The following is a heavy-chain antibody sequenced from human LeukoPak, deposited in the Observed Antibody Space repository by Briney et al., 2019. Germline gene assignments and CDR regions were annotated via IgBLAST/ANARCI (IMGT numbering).Heavy chain of an antibody. CDR1: GGSFSGYH. CDR2: INHSGST. V-gene: IGHV4-34*01. Sequence: SETLSLTCAVYGGSFSGYHWSWIRQPPGKGLEWIGEINHSGSTNYNPSLKSRVTISVDTSKNQFSLKLSSVTAADTAVYYCASFGGDCSSTSCQNPRGFDYWGQGTLVTVSS. CDR3: ASFGGDCSSTSCQNPRGFDY. D-gene: IGHD2-2*01. J-gene: IGHJ4*02.